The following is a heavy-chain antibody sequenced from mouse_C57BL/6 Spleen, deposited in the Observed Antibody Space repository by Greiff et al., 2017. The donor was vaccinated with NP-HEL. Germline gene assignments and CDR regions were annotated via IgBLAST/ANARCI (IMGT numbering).Heavy chain of an antibody. CDR3: AREDIHYYGSSSFAY. Sequence: QVQLQQSGTELVKPGASVKLSCKASGYTFTSYWMHWVKQRPGQGLEWIGNINPSNGGTNYNEKFKSKATLTVDKSSSTAYMQLSSLTSEDSAVYYCAREDIHYYGSSSFAYWGQGTLVTVSA. CDR2: INPSNGGT. J-gene: IGHJ3*01. CDR1: GYTFTSYW. D-gene: IGHD1-1*01. V-gene: IGHV1-53*01.